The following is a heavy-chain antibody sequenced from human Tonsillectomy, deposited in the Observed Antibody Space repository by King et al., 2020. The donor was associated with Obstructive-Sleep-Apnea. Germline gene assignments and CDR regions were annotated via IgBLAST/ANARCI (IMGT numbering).Heavy chain of an antibody. V-gene: IGHV3-30*04. CDR3: VGNSFGDSALLYGMDV. CDR1: GFTLLNYA. J-gene: IGHJ6*02. Sequence: VQLVESGGGVVQPGKSLRLSCAASGFTLLNYALHWVRQAPGKGLEWVAVMSDDGKYKYYADSVKGRFTISRDKSKNTLYLQMNSLRTEDTALYYCVGNSFGDSALLYGMDVWGQGTTVTVSS. CDR2: MSDDGKYK. D-gene: IGHD2-21*02.